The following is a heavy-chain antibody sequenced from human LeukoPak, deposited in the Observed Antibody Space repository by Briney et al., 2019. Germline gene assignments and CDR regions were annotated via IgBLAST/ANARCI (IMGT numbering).Heavy chain of an antibody. CDR3: AKDRATVTRGYFDL. Sequence: GRSLRLSCAASGFTFDDYAMHWVRQAPGKGLEWVSGISWNSGSIGYADSVKGRFTISRDNAKNSLYLQMNSLRAEDTALYYCAKDRATVTRGYFDLWGRGTLVTVSS. CDR2: ISWNSGSI. V-gene: IGHV3-9*01. CDR1: GFTFDDYA. J-gene: IGHJ2*01. D-gene: IGHD4-17*01.